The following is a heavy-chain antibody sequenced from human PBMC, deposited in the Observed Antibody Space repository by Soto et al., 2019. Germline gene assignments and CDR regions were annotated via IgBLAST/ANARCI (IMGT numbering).Heavy chain of an antibody. CDR1: GFTVSTYG. CDR3: TGEVASGY. CDR2: ISRDGGTK. Sequence: QVQLVESGGGVGQPGRSLRLSCAVSGFTVSTYGMHWVRQAPGKGLEWVAVISRDGGTKYYADSVKGRFTISRDNSRNTLFLEMNSLRSDDMAVYYCTGEVASGYWGQGTLVTVSS. J-gene: IGHJ4*02. D-gene: IGHD2-8*02. V-gene: IGHV3-30*03.